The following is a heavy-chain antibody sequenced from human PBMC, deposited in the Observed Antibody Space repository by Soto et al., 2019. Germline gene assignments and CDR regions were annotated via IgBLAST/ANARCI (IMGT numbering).Heavy chain of an antibody. J-gene: IGHJ4*02. Sequence: QITLKESGPTLVKPTQTLTLTCTFSGFSLSTSGVGVVWIRQPPGKALEWLTFIYWDDDKRNSPFLKSRLTITQDTPTSQVVLTMTNMEPVDTATYYCAHLVVAGSTYYFDSWGQGTLVTVSS. CDR1: GFSLSTSGVG. CDR3: AHLVVAGSTYYFDS. D-gene: IGHD2-15*01. V-gene: IGHV2-5*02. CDR2: IYWDDDK.